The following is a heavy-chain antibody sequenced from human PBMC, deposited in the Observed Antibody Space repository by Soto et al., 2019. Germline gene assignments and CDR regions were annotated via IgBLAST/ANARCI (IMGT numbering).Heavy chain of an antibody. Sequence: ASVKVSCKASGYTFTGYYMNWVRQDPGQGLEWMGWINPNSGGTNYAQKFQGWVTMTRHTSISTAYMELSRPRSDDTAVYYCARDGSIAAAGTYYYYGMDVWGQGTTVTV. CDR3: ARDGSIAAAGTYYYYGMDV. J-gene: IGHJ6*02. V-gene: IGHV1-2*04. CDR1: GYTFTGYY. CDR2: INPNSGGT. D-gene: IGHD6-13*01.